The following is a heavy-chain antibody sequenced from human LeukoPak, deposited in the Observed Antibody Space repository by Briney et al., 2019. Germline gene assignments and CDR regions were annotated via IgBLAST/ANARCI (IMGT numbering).Heavy chain of an antibody. D-gene: IGHD3-10*01. J-gene: IGHJ5*02. V-gene: IGHV4-34*01. CDR1: GGSFSGYY. CDR3: ARAAPYYGSGSYSNNWFDP. Sequence: SETLSLTCAVYGGSFSGYYWSWIRQPPGKGLEWIGEINHSGSTNYNPSLKSRVTISADTSKNQFSLKLSSVTAADTAVYYCARAAPYYGSGSYSNNWFDPWGQGTLVTVSS. CDR2: INHSGST.